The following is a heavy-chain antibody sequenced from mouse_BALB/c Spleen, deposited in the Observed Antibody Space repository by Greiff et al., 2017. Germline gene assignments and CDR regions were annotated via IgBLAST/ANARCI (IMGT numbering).Heavy chain of an antibody. Sequence: VQLQQSGPELVKPGASVKISCKASGYSFTGYFMNWVKQSHGKSLEWIGRINPYNGDTFYNQKFKGKATLTVDKSSSTAHMELLSLTSEDSAVYYCGKILYDGYYPYAMDYWGQGTSVTVSS. CDR2: INPYNGDT. V-gene: IGHV1-37*01. CDR3: GKILYDGYYPYAMDY. CDR1: GYSFTGYF. D-gene: IGHD2-3*01. J-gene: IGHJ4*01.